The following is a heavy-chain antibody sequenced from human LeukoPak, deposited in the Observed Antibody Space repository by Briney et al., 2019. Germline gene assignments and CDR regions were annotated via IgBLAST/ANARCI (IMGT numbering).Heavy chain of an antibody. Sequence: PSETLSLTCTVSGGSISSYYWSWIRQPPGKGLEWIGRIYTSGSTNYNPSLKSRVTISVDTSKNQFSLKLSSVTAADTAVYYCARDERNYDSSGYYLTYFDYWGQGTLVTVSS. V-gene: IGHV4-4*08. D-gene: IGHD3-22*01. J-gene: IGHJ4*02. CDR1: GGSISSYY. CDR3: ARDERNYDSSGYYLTYFDY. CDR2: IYTSGST.